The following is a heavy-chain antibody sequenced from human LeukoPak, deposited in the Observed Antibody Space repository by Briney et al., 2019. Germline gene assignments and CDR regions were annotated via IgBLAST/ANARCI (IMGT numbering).Heavy chain of an antibody. CDR2: IIPIFGTA. CDR1: GGTFSSYA. J-gene: IGHJ3*02. V-gene: IGHV1-69*06. Sequence: ASVKVSCKASGGTFSSYAISWVRQAPGQGLEWMGGIIPIFGTANYAQKFQGRVTITADKSTSTAYMELSSLRSEDTAVYYCARVLYYYDSSGYSDDAFDIWGQGTMVTVSS. CDR3: ARVLYYYDSSGYSDDAFDI. D-gene: IGHD3-22*01.